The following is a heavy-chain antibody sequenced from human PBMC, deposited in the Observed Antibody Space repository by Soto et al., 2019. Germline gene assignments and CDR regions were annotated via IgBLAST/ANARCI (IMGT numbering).Heavy chain of an antibody. Sequence: ASVKVSCKASGYSFTTYGMTWVRQAPGQGLEWMGWISTDKGNTKYAQNFQSRATLTTDTSTSTAYMELRSLRSDDTAVYYCARDRDSKLDYWGQGTLVTVSS. CDR3: ARDRDSKLDY. V-gene: IGHV1-18*01. CDR1: GYSFTTYG. CDR2: ISTDKGNT. D-gene: IGHD2-21*02. J-gene: IGHJ4*02.